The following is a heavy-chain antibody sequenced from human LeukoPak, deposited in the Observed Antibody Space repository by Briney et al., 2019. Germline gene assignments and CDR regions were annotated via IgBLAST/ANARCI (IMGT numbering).Heavy chain of an antibody. CDR2: ISAYNGST. CDR1: GYTFTSYG. J-gene: IGHJ4*02. CDR3: ARGVYDSSGFYYFDY. Sequence: ASVKVSCKASGYTFTSYGISWVRQAPGQGLEWMGWISAYNGSTSYAQKLQGRVTMTTDTSTSTAYMELRSLRSDDTAVYYCARGVYDSSGFYYFDYWGQGTLVTVSS. V-gene: IGHV1-18*01. D-gene: IGHD3-22*01.